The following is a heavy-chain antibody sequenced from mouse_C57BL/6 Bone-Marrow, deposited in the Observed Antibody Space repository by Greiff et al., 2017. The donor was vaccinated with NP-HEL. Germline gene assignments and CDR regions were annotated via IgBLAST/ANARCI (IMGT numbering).Heavy chain of an antibody. CDR3: ARDGFSALYAMDY. CDR1: GFTFSSYA. D-gene: IGHD1-2*01. Sequence: EVQRVESGGGLVKPGGSLKLSCAASGFTFSSYAMSWVRQTPEKRLEWVATISDGGSYTYYPDNVKGRFTISRDTAKNNLYLQMSHLKSEDTAMYYCARDGFSALYAMDYWGQGTSVTVSS. V-gene: IGHV5-4*01. CDR2: ISDGGSYT. J-gene: IGHJ4*01.